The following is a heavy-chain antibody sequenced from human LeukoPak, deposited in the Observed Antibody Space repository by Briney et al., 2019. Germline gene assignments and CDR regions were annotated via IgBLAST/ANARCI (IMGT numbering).Heavy chain of an antibody. Sequence: PGGSLRLPCAASGFTFSSYAMSWVRQAPGKGLEWVSAISGSGGSTYYADSVKGRFTISRDNSKNTLYLQMNSLRAEDTAVYHCAGGSGWLLFDYWGQGTLVTVSS. CDR1: GFTFSSYA. V-gene: IGHV3-23*01. CDR2: ISGSGGST. CDR3: AGGSGWLLFDY. J-gene: IGHJ4*02. D-gene: IGHD6-19*01.